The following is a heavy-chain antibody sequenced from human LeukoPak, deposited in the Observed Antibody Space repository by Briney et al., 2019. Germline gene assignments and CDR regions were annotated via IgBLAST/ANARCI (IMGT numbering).Heavy chain of an antibody. CDR3: AKARGAAIDY. V-gene: IGHV4-59*12. CDR1: GGSISSYY. CDR2: IYYSGST. J-gene: IGHJ4*02. Sequence: SETLSLTCTVSGGSISSYYWSWIRQPPGKGLEWIGYIYYSGSTYYNPSLKSRVTISVDTSKNQFSLKLISVTAADTAVYYCAKARGAAIDYWGQGTLVTVSS. D-gene: IGHD3-16*01.